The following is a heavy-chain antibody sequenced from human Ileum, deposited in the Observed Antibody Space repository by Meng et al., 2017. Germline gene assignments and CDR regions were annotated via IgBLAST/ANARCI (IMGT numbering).Heavy chain of an antibody. CDR1: GFTFSSYW. CDR2: INQDASVK. J-gene: IGHJ4*02. D-gene: IGHD1-1*01. V-gene: IGHV3-7*01. Sequence: GGPLRLSCEASGFTFSSYWLGWVRQAPGKGLEWVANINQDASVKYYVDSVKGRFTISRDNAKNSLYVQMNSLRAEDTALYYCARPSYNNWAIDYWGQGTLVTVSS. CDR3: ARPSYNNWAIDY.